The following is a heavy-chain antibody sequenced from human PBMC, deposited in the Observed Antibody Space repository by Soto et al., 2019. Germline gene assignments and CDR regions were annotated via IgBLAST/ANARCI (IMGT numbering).Heavy chain of an antibody. CDR2: IYYSGST. V-gene: IGHV4-39*01. D-gene: IGHD5-18*01. CDR3: ARHVPDVDTAMIWGFYYYYGMDV. J-gene: IGHJ6*02. CDR1: GGSISSSSYY. Sequence: QLQLQESGPGLVKPSETLSLTCTVSGGSISSSSYYWGWIRQPPGKGLEWIGSIYYSGSTYYNPSLKSRVTISVDTSKNQFSLKLSSVTAADTAVYYCARHVPDVDTAMIWGFYYYYGMDVWGQGTTLTVSS.